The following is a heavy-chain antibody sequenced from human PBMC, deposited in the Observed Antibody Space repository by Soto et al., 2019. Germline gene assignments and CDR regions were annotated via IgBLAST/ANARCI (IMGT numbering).Heavy chain of an antibody. CDR2: INNSAST. V-gene: IGHV4-34*01. J-gene: IGHJ2*01. CDR3: ARGGVGYSYGRAYDGYFEV. Sequence: PSDTLSLTCAVYGGSFSGYYWSWISLPPGNGLEWIGEINNSASTKYNSSLKSRVTISVDTSNNQFSLMLSSVTAADTAVYSCARGGVGYSYGRAYDGYFEVWGGGTLVT. CDR1: GGSFSGYY. D-gene: IGHD5-18*01.